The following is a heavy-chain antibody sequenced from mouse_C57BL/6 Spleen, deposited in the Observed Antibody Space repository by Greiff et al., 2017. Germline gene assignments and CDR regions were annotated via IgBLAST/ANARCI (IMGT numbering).Heavy chain of an antibody. D-gene: IGHD2-4*01. J-gene: IGHJ3*01. CDR1: GYTFTSYW. Sequence: QVQLKQPGAELVRPGSSVKLSCKASGYTFTSYWMDWVKQRPGQGLEWIGNIYPSDSETHYNQKFKDKATLTVDKSSSTAYMQLSSLTSEDSAVYYCARSYDYDAFAYWGQGTLVTVSA. V-gene: IGHV1-61*01. CDR3: ARSYDYDAFAY. CDR2: IYPSDSET.